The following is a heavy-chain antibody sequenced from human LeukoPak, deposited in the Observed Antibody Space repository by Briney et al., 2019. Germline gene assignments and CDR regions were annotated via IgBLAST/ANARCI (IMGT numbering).Heavy chain of an antibody. Sequence: PGGSLRLSCAASGFTFSSYSMNWVRQAPGKGLEWVANIKQDGGVKYYVDSVKGRFTISRDNAKNSLYLQMNSLRAEDTAVYYCARVIAARPRNDAFDIWGQGTMVTVSS. D-gene: IGHD6-6*01. CDR3: ARVIAARPRNDAFDI. J-gene: IGHJ3*02. V-gene: IGHV3-7*01. CDR1: GFTFSSYS. CDR2: IKQDGGVK.